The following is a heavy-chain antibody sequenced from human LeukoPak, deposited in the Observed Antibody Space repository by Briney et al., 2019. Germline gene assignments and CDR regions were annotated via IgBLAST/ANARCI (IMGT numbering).Heavy chain of an antibody. V-gene: IGHV4-39*07. CDR3: ARAYAGYASRFDY. CDR1: GGSISSSSYY. Sequence: SETLSLTCSVSGGSISSSSYYWGWIRQPPGKGLEWIGSIYYSGNTYNNPSLKSRVTVSVDTSMNQFSLKLSSVIEADTAVYYCARAYAGYASRFDYWGQGILVTVSS. J-gene: IGHJ4*02. CDR2: IYYSGNT. D-gene: IGHD1-1*01.